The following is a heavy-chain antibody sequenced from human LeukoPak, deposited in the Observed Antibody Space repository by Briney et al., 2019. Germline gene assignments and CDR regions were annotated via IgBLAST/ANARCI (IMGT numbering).Heavy chain of an antibody. J-gene: IGHJ4*02. D-gene: IGHD2-2*01. V-gene: IGHV3-23*01. CDR1: GFTFSSYA. Sequence: GGSLGLSCAASGFTFSSYAMSWVRQAPGKGLEWVSAISGSGGSTYYADSVKGRFTISRDNSKNTLYLQMNSLRAEDTAVYYCAKSDCSSTSCYLSDYWGQGTLVTVSS. CDR2: ISGSGGST. CDR3: AKSDCSSTSCYLSDY.